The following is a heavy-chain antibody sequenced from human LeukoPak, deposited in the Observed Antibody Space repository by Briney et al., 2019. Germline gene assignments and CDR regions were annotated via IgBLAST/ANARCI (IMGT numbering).Heavy chain of an antibody. CDR2: LYHSDSA. V-gene: IGHV4-38-2*01. J-gene: IGHJ6*03. CDR1: GYSISNGYY. CDR3: ARQHDSYYYYYIDV. Sequence: SETLSLXCAVSGYSISNGYYWVWIRQPPGRGLEWIGSLYHSDSAYYNTSLRSRVSMSVDTSRNQFSLTLSFVTAADTAVYYCARQHDSYYYYYIDVWGSGTTVTVSS.